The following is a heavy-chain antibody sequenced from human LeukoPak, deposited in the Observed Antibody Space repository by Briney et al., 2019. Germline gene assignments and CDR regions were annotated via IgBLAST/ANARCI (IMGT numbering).Heavy chain of an antibody. CDR1: GYSFTSHW. CDR3: ARHAPYGSGSYYSGMDV. V-gene: IGHV5-51*01. J-gene: IGHJ6*04. D-gene: IGHD3-10*01. Sequence: GEPLKISGKGAGYSFTSHWIGWVRQMRGKGLEWIGIIYPGDSDTRFSPSFQGQVTISADKSISTAYLQWSSLKASDTAMYYCARHAPYGSGSYYSGMDVWGKGTTVTVSP. CDR2: IYPGDSDT.